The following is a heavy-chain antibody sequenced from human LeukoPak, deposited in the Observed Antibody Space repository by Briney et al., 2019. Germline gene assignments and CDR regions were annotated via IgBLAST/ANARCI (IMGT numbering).Heavy chain of an antibody. CDR3: ARHGSIAAAGTDFDY. Sequence: GESLKISCKSSIYSFTSYWIGWVRQMPGKGLEWMGIIYPGDSDTRYSPSFQGQVTISADKSISTAYLQWSSLKASDTAMYYCARHGSIAAAGTDFDYWGLGTLVTVSS. CDR1: IYSFTSYW. D-gene: IGHD6-13*01. J-gene: IGHJ4*02. V-gene: IGHV5-51*01. CDR2: IYPGDSDT.